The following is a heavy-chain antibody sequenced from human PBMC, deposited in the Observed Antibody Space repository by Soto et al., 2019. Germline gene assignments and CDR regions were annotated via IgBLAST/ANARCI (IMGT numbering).Heavy chain of an antibody. CDR2: IYSNGDT. D-gene: IGHD6-6*01. J-gene: IGHJ6*02. V-gene: IGHV4-31*03. CDR1: SGSMNTGGYY. CDR3: ARRGGSSSRYYYYALDV. Sequence: PLETLSLTCSVSSGSMNTGGYYWSWIRQRPGKGLEWIGYIYSNGDTYYNPSLKSRLTISIDTSKNQFSLNLTSVTAADTAVYYCARRGGSSSRYYYYALDVWGLGTTVTVSS.